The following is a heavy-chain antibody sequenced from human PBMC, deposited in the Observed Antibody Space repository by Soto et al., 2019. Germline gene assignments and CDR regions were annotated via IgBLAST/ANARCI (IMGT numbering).Heavy chain of an antibody. D-gene: IGHD2-15*01. CDR1: GGSINNGDYY. CDR2: IYYSGST. V-gene: IGHV4-30-4*01. Sequence: PSETLSLTCTVSGGSINNGDYYWSWIRQPPEKGLEWIGYIYYSGSTYYNPSLKSRVTISIDTSMNQFSLNLNSVTAADTAVYYCATLPPRIVVVMTDLPTWGQGTLVTVSS. J-gene: IGHJ5*02. CDR3: ATLPPRIVVVMTDLPT.